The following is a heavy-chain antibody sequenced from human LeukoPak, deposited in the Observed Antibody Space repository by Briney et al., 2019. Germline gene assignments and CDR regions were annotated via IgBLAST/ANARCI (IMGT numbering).Heavy chain of an antibody. D-gene: IGHD6-13*01. CDR2: MNPNSGNT. Sequence: ASVKVSCKASGYTFTSYDINWVRQATGQGLEWMGWMNPNSGNTGYAQKFQGRVTMTRNTSISTAYMELSSLRSEDTAVYYCARVSRAAGSVGLWLVSYGMDVWGQGTTVTVSS. V-gene: IGHV1-8*01. CDR3: ARVSRAAGSVGLWLVSYGMDV. J-gene: IGHJ6*02. CDR1: GYTFTSYD.